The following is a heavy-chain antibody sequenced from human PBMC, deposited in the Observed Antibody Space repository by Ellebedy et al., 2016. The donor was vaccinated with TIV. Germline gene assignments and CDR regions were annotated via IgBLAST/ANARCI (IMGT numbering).Heavy chain of an antibody. J-gene: IGHJ5*02. Sequence: SETLSLXXSVSGDSIDSYFWTWVRQSPGKGLEWIGYISNTGITSYNPSLKSRATISLDTSRALHSLTLNSVTAADAALYFCAREGQKWMSGNWFDLWGQGTLVTVSS. CDR3: AREGQKWMSGNWFDL. CDR2: ISNTGIT. D-gene: IGHD5-12*01. V-gene: IGHV4-59*01. CDR1: GDSIDSYF.